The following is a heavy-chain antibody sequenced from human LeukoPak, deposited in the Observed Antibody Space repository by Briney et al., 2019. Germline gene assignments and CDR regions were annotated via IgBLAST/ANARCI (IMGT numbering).Heavy chain of an antibody. V-gene: IGHV4-34*01. D-gene: IGHD6-13*01. CDR1: GGSFSGYY. Sequence: SETLSLTCAVYGGSFSGYYWSWIRQPPGKGLEWIGEIKYSGSTNYKPSLKSRVTISVDTSKNQFSLKLSSVTAADTAVYYCAREQMQLGYGMDVWGQGTTVTVSS. CDR3: AREQMQLGYGMDV. CDR2: IKYSGST. J-gene: IGHJ6*02.